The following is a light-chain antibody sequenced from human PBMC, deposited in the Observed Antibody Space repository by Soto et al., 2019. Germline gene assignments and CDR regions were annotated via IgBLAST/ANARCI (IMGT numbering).Light chain of an antibody. J-gene: IGLJ2*01. CDR3: SSYAGSNNRV. V-gene: IGLV2-8*01. Sequence: QSVLTQPPSASGSPGQSVTISCTGISSDVGGYNYVSWYQQHPGKAPKLMIYEVSKRPSGVPDRFSGSKSGNTASLTVSGLQAEDEADYYCSSYAGSNNRVFGGGTKLTVL. CDR1: SSDVGGYNY. CDR2: EVS.